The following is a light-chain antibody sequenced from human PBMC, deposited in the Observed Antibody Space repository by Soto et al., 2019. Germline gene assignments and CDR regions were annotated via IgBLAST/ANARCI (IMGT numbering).Light chain of an antibody. CDR2: DAS. CDR3: QQYAYSPLT. Sequence: DIVLTQSPGTLSLSPGERATLSCRASRSVGNNYLAWYQQRPGQAPNLLIYDASSRATGIPERFSGSGSGTDFTLTITRLEPEDSAMYYCQQYAYSPLTFGGGTKVEIK. CDR1: RSVGNNY. J-gene: IGKJ4*01. V-gene: IGKV3-20*01.